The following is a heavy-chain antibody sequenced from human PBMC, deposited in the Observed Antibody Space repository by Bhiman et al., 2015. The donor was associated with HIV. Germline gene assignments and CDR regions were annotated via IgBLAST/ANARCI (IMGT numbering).Heavy chain of an antibody. Sequence: EVQLVESGGGLVQPGGSLRLSCAASGFTFSSYWMSWVRQAPGKGLEWVANIKQDGSEKYYVDSVKGRFTISRDNAKNSLYLQMNSLRAEDTAVYYCARASIAARRSNQFDYWGQGTLVTVSS. D-gene: IGHD6-6*01. CDR2: IKQDGSEK. V-gene: IGHV3-7*04. CDR3: ARASIAARRSNQFDY. CDR1: GFTFSSYW. J-gene: IGHJ4*02.